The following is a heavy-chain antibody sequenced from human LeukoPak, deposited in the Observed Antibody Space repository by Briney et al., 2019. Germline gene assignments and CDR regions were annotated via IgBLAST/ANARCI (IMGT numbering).Heavy chain of an antibody. CDR2: ISSNSGIK. Sequence: GGSLRLSCATSGFIFSSDSMIWVRQAPGKGLEWVSDISSNSGIKSYADSVKGRFTISRDNAKNSLYLQMNSLRAEDTAVYYCARAYDFWSGPGGYWGQGTLVTVSS. V-gene: IGHV3-48*01. CDR1: GFIFSSDS. J-gene: IGHJ4*02. D-gene: IGHD3-3*01. CDR3: ARAYDFWSGPGGY.